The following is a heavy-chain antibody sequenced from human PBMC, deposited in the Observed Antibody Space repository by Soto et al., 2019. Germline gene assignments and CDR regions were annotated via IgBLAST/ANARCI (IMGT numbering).Heavy chain of an antibody. J-gene: IGHJ5*02. CDR3: DRFGLTRNWFDP. V-gene: IGHV4-59*01. CDR1: GGSISSYY. D-gene: IGHD3-9*01. CDR2: IYYSGST. Sequence: SETLSLTCTVSGGSISSYYWSWIRQPPGKGLEWIGYIYYSGSTNYNPSLKSRVTISVDTSKNQFSLKLSSVTAADTAVYYCDRFGLTRNWFDPWGQGTLVTVSS.